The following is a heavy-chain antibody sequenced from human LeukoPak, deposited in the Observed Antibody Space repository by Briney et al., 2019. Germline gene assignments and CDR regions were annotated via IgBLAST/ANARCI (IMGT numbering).Heavy chain of an antibody. CDR3: ARDCRDIVVVPAAMRGCYYYGMDV. CDR2: ISSSSSYT. CDR1: GFTFSSYA. J-gene: IGHJ6*02. D-gene: IGHD2-2*01. Sequence: QSGGSLRLSCAASGFTFSSYAMTWVRQAPGKGLEWVSYISSSSSYTNYADSVKGRFTISRGNAKNSLYLQMNSLRAEDTAVYYCARDCRDIVVVPAAMRGCYYYGMDVWGQGTTVTVSS. V-gene: IGHV3-48*04.